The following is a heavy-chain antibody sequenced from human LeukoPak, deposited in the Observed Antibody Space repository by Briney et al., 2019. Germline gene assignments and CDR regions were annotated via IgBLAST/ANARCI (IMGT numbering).Heavy chain of an antibody. CDR2: IYYSGST. D-gene: IGHD4-17*01. V-gene: IGHV4-39*01. CDR3: VRLPVPSKTLDY. J-gene: IGHJ4*02. Sequence: NPSETLSLTCTVSGGSISSSSYYWGWIRQPPGKGLEWIGSIYYSGSTYYNPSLKSRVTISVDTSKNQFSLKLSSVTAADTAVYYCVRLPVPSKTLDYWGQGTLVTVSS. CDR1: GGSISSSSYY.